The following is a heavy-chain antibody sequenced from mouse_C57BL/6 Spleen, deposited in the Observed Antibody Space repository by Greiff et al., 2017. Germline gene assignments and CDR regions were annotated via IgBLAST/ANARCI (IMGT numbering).Heavy chain of an antibody. J-gene: IGHJ1*03. CDR1: GYTFTSYW. V-gene: IGHV1-55*01. CDR2: IYPGSGST. D-gene: IGHD1-1*01. Sequence: QVQLQQSGAELVKPGASVKMSCKASGYTFTSYWITWVKQRPGQGLEWIGDIYPGSGSTNYNEKFKSKATLTVDTSSSTAYMQLSSLTSEDSAVYYCAREGYYYGSSPYWYFDVWGTETTVTVSS. CDR3: AREGYYYGSSPYWYFDV.